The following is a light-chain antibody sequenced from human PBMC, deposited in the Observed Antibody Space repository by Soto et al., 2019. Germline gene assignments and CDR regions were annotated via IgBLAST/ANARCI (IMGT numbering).Light chain of an antibody. CDR3: QQYGSSPRNT. CDR1: QSVSSSY. CDR2: GAS. Sequence: IVVTHSPGTLALSPGERATLSCRAIQSVSSSYLAWYQQKPGQAPRLLIYGASSRATGIPDRFSGSGSGTDFTLTISRLEPEDFAVYYCQQYGSSPRNTFGQGTRLEIK. J-gene: IGKJ5*01. V-gene: IGKV3-20*01.